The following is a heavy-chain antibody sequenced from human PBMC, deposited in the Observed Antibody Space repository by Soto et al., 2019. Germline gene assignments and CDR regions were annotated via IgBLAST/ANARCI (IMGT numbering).Heavy chain of an antibody. CDR3: ARSYCSSISCYARWHWFDP. J-gene: IGHJ5*02. CDR1: GYTFTSYG. CDR2: ISVYNCNT. D-gene: IGHD2-2*01. V-gene: IGHV1-18*01. Sequence: QVQLVQSGAEVKNPGASVKVSCKASGYTFTSYGISWVRQAPGQALEWMGWISVYNCNTNSAQKLQGRVTMTTDTSTTTAYMELRSLRADDTAVYYCARSYCSSISCYARWHWFDPWGQGTLVTVSS.